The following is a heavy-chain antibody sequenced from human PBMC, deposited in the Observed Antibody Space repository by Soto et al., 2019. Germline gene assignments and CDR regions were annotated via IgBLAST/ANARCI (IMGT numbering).Heavy chain of an antibody. Sequence: QVQLVQSGAEVKKPGSSVKISCTTSGDTFFNYTFTWVRRAPGQGLEWMGRVIPLLDASNYAEKFQDRVTNTADKSTSTAYMELSGLKSDDSAIYYCASGKSQMTKDRMGFYYYLDVWGKGTTVTVSS. J-gene: IGHJ6*03. CDR3: ASGKSQMTKDRMGFYYYLDV. D-gene: IGHD2-15*01. V-gene: IGHV1-69*08. CDR2: VIPLLDAS. CDR1: GDTFFNYT.